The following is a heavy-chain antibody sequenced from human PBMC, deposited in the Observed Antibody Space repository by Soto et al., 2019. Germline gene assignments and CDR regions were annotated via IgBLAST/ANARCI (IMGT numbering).Heavy chain of an antibody. CDR3: ASLVSAADPYRWFDP. D-gene: IGHD6-13*01. CDR1: GYTFTSHG. Sequence: QVQVMQSGAEVKKPGASVKVSCKASGYTFTSHGISWVRQAPGQGLEWIGWISTYNAKTNYAQKLQGRVTMTTDTSTNTVYMELRSLRSDDTAVYYCASLVSAADPYRWFDPWGQGTLVTVSS. J-gene: IGHJ5*02. CDR2: ISTYNAKT. V-gene: IGHV1-18*01.